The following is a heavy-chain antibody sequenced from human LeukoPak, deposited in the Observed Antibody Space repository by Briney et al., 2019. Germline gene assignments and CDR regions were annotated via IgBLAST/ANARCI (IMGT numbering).Heavy chain of an antibody. CDR3: AREPNDYYDSSGYYTSDAFDI. CDR2: NSGSGGST. CDR1: GFTFNTYA. J-gene: IGHJ3*02. Sequence: GGSLRLSCAASGFTFNTYAMSWVRQAPGKGLEWVSSNSGSGGSTYYADSVKGRFTISRDNSKNTLYLQMNSLRAEDTAVYYCAREPNDYYDSSGYYTSDAFDIWGQGTMVTVSS. V-gene: IGHV3-23*01. D-gene: IGHD3-22*01.